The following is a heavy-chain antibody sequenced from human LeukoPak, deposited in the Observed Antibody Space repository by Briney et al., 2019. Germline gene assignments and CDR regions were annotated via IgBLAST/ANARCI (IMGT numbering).Heavy chain of an antibody. V-gene: IGHV4-59*01. D-gene: IGHD4-17*01. Sequence: SETLSLTCTVSGGSISSYYWSWIRQPPGKGLEWIGYVYYSGSTNSNPSLKSRVTISVDTSKNQFSLKLSSVTAADTAVYYCARGVTVTTSGLWYFDLWGRGTLVTVSS. CDR2: VYYSGST. CDR3: ARGVTVTTSGLWYFDL. J-gene: IGHJ2*01. CDR1: GGSISSYY.